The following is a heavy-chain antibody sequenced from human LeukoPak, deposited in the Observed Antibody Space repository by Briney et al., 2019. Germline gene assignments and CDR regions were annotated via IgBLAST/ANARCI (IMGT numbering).Heavy chain of an antibody. CDR2: TYYKSKWYN. J-gene: IGHJ4*02. D-gene: IGHD4-17*01. V-gene: IGHV6-1*01. CDR3: ARARDYGDISFDY. Sequence: QTLSLTCAISGDSVSSNSAAWNWIRQSPSRGLEWLGRTYYKSKWYNNYAVSVKSRISINPDTSKNQFSLQLNSVTPEDTAVYFCARARDYGDISFDYWGQGTLVTVSS. CDR1: GDSVSSNSAA.